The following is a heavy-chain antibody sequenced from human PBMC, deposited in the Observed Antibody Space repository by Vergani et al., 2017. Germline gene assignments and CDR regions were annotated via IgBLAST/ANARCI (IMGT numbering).Heavy chain of an antibody. V-gene: IGHV3-7*01. D-gene: IGHD6-13*01. Sequence: EVQLVESGGGLVQPGGSLRLSCAASGFTFSSYWMSWVRQAPGKGLEWVANIKQDGSEKYYVDSVKGRFTISRDNAKNSLYLQMNSLRAEDTAVYYCARDSTIAAAGTLSWGQGTMVTVSS. J-gene: IGHJ3*01. CDR3: ARDSTIAAAGTLS. CDR2: IKQDGSEK. CDR1: GFTFSSYW.